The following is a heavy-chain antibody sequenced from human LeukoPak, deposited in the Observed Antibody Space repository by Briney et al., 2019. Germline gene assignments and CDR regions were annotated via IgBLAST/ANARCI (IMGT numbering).Heavy chain of an antibody. Sequence: GGSLRLSCAASGFIFSGYGMHWVRQAPGKGLEWVAGIWYDGSNKYYADSMKGRFTISRDNSKNTLYLQMNSLRAEDTAVFYCARGNFRRDGYNFDYWGQGTLVTVSS. CDR2: IWYDGSNK. D-gene: IGHD5-24*01. V-gene: IGHV3-33*01. J-gene: IGHJ4*02. CDR1: GFIFSGYG. CDR3: ARGNFRRDGYNFDY.